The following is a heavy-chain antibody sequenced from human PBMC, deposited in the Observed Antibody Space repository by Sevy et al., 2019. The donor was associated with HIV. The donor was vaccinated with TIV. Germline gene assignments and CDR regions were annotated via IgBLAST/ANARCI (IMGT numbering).Heavy chain of an antibody. CDR3: ARSTDYYDSSGYYYLDY. D-gene: IGHD3-22*01. Sequence: GGSLRLSCAASGFTFSDYYMSWIRQAPGKGLEWVSYISSSGSTKYYADSVKGRFTISRDNAKNSLYLQMNSLRAEDTAVYYCARSTDYYDSSGYYYLDYWGQGTLVTVSS. CDR2: ISSSGSTK. V-gene: IGHV3-11*01. J-gene: IGHJ4*02. CDR1: GFTFSDYY.